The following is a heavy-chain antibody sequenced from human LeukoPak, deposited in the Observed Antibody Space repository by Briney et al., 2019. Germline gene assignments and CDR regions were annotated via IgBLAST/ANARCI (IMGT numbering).Heavy chain of an antibody. CDR3: ARGSYGDYDFVGNGWFDP. Sequence: GGSLRLSCAASGFTFSSYSMNWVRQASGKGLEWVSSISSSSSYIYYADSVKGRFTISRDNAKNSLYLQMNSLRAEDTAVYYCARGSYGDYDFVGNGWFDPWGQGTLVTVSS. V-gene: IGHV3-21*01. CDR2: ISSSSSYI. CDR1: GFTFSSYS. D-gene: IGHD4-17*01. J-gene: IGHJ5*02.